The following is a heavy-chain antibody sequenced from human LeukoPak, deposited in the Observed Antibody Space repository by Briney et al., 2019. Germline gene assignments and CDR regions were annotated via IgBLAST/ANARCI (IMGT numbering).Heavy chain of an antibody. CDR3: ARGAWLSYYYMDV. V-gene: IGHV1-69*05. CDR2: IIPIFGTA. CDR1: GCTFSSYA. J-gene: IGHJ6*03. D-gene: IGHD3-3*01. Sequence: SVKVSCKASGCTFSSYAISWVRQAPGQGLEWMGGIIPIFGTANYAQKFQGRVTITTDESTSTAYVELSSLRSEDTAVYYCARGAWLSYYYMDVWGKGTTVTVSS.